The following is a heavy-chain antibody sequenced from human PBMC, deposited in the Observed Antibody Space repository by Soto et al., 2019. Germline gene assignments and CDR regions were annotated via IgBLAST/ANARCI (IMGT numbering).Heavy chain of an antibody. CDR2: IHPGDSDT. CDR3: ARLSSSWSDGIDY. J-gene: IGHJ4*02. Sequence: PGESLKISCKGSGYSFTSYWIGWVRQMPGKGLEWMGIIHPGDSDTRYSPSFQGQVTISADKSISTAYLQWSSLKASDTAMYYCARLSSSWSDGIDYWGQGTLGTVSA. CDR1: GYSFTSYW. D-gene: IGHD6-13*01. V-gene: IGHV5-51*01.